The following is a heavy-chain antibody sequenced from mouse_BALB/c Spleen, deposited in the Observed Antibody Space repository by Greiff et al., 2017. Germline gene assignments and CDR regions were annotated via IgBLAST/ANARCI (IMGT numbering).Heavy chain of an antibody. J-gene: IGHJ2*01. CDR2: ISDGGSYT. CDR3: ARDDY. V-gene: IGHV5-4*02. Sequence: EVQVVESGGGLVKPGGSLKLSCAASGFTFSDYYMYWVRQTPEKRLEWVATISDGGSYTYYPDSVKGRFTISRDNAKNNLYLQMSSLKSEDTAMYYCARDDYWGQGTTLTVSS. CDR1: GFTFSDYY.